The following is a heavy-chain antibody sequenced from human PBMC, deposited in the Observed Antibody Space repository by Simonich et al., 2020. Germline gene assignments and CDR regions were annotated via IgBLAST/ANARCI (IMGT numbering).Heavy chain of an antibody. Sequence: EVQLVESGGGLVKPGGSLRLSCAASGFTFSSYSMNWVRQGSGKGLEWVSSISRSSSYIYYAESVKGRFTISRDNAKNSLYLQMNSLRAEDTAVYYCARWIAVAGTGAYGMDVWGQGTTVTVSS. CDR1: GFTFSSYS. V-gene: IGHV3-21*01. D-gene: IGHD6-19*01. CDR3: ARWIAVAGTGAYGMDV. CDR2: ISRSSSYI. J-gene: IGHJ6*02.